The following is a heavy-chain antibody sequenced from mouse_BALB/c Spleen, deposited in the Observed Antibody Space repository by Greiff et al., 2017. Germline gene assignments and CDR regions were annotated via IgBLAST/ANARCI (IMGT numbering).Heavy chain of an antibody. J-gene: IGHJ4*01. V-gene: IGHV3-2*02. Sequence: EVQLQESGPSLVKPSQSLSLTCTVTGYSITSDYAWNWIRQFPGNKLEWMGYISYSGSTSYNPSLKSRISITRDTSKNQFFLQLNSVTTEDTATYYCARSGGSSYYAMDYWGQGTSVTVSS. D-gene: IGHD1-1*01. CDR2: ISYSGST. CDR3: ARSGGSSYYAMDY. CDR1: GYSITSDYA.